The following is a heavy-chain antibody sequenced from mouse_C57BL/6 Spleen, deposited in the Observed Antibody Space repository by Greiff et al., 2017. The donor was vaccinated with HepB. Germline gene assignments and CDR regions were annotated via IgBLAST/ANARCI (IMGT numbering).Heavy chain of an antibody. CDR1: GFTFSSYG. D-gene: IGHD2-4*01. CDR3: AREEGLRKGMDY. J-gene: IGHJ4*01. V-gene: IGHV5-6*01. CDR2: ISSGGSYT. Sequence: EVQVVESGGDLVKPGGSLKLSCAASGFTFSSYGMSWVRQTPDKRLEWVATISSGGSYTYYPDSVKGRFTISRDNAKNTLYLQMSSLKSEDTAMYYCAREEGLRKGMDYWGQGTSVTVSS.